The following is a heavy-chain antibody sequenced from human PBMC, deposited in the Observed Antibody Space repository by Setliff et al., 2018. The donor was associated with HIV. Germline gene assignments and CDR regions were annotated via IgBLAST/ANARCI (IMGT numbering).Heavy chain of an antibody. J-gene: IGHJ4*02. Sequence: PSETLSLTCTVSGGSINSSTYYWGWIRQPPGKGLEWIGYVYYSGSTKYSPSLRSRASISLDPSTKQASLRLRSVTAADTAVYYCARSLTKQLVLGTSREYYFDSWGLGALVTVSS. D-gene: IGHD6-13*01. CDR3: ARSLTKQLVLGTSREYYFDS. CDR1: GGSINSSTYY. V-gene: IGHV4-61*05. CDR2: VYYSGST.